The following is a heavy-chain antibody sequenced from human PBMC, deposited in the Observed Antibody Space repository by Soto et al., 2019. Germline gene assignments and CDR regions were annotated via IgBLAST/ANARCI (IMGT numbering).Heavy chain of an antibody. J-gene: IGHJ3*01. CDR3: ARGRRYTNRPDASDV. D-gene: IGHD6-13*01. CDR2: IDYSGST. Sequence: QVQLQESGPGLVKPSETLSLTCTVSGGSIYTYYWTWIRQPPGKGLEWIGYIDYSGSTNYKPSLKSRVTISVDTSKNQFSLKLSSVTAADTAVYYCARGRRYTNRPDASDVWGQGTVVTVSS. CDR1: GGSIYTYY. V-gene: IGHV4-59*01.